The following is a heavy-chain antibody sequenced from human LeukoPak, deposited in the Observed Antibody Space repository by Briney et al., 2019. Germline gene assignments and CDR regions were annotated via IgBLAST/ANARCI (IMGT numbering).Heavy chain of an antibody. Sequence: PGGSLRLSCAASGFTVSSNYMSWVRQAPGKGLEWVSVIYSGGSTYYADSVKGRFTISRDNSKNTLYLQMNSLRAEDTAVYYCARVWQERYFDWLYHYYYYYMDVWGKGTTVTISS. CDR1: GFTVSSNY. CDR2: IYSGGST. D-gene: IGHD3-9*01. J-gene: IGHJ6*03. V-gene: IGHV3-53*01. CDR3: ARVWQERYFDWLYHYYYYYMDV.